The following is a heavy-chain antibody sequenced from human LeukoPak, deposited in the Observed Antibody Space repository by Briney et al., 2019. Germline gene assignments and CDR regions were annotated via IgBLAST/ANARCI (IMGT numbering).Heavy chain of an antibody. CDR1: GGSFSGYY. J-gene: IGHJ5*02. V-gene: IGHV4-59*01. Sequence: SETLSLTCAVYGGSFSGYYWSWIRQPPGKGLEWIGYIYYSGSTNYNPSLKSRVTISVDTSKNQFSLKLSSVTAADTAVYYCAREKTDDYGDYVNNWFDPWGQGTLVTVSS. CDR3: AREKTDDYGDYVNNWFDP. D-gene: IGHD4-17*01. CDR2: IYYSGST.